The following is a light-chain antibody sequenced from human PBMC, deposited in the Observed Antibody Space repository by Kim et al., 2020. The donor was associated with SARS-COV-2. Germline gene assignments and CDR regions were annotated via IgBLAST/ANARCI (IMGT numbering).Light chain of an antibody. CDR2: DTL. J-gene: IGKJ4*01. CDR1: QSVATD. Sequence: PGARAPLSYRASQSVATDLAWYPQRPGQPPRRLNYDTLNRATGIPDRCSGSGSGTDFTLTIRGLESEDFAVYYCQQRRSWPPALSFGGGTK. CDR3: QQRRSWPPALS. V-gene: IGKV3-11*01.